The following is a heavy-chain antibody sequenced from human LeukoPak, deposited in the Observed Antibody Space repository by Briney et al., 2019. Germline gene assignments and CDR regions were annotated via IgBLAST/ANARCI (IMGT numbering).Heavy chain of an antibody. CDR3: ARDPLGGNDGSTYAFDI. CDR1: GYPFTSYN. V-gene: IGHV1-8*01. CDR2: MNTNSGNT. D-gene: IGHD4-23*01. J-gene: IGHJ3*02. Sequence: ASVKVSCKASGYPFTSYNVNWVRQATGRGLEWMGWMNTNSGNTGYSQNFQGRVTMTRDTSISTAYMELSSLMSEDTAVYYCARDPLGGNDGSTYAFDIWGQGTMVTVSS.